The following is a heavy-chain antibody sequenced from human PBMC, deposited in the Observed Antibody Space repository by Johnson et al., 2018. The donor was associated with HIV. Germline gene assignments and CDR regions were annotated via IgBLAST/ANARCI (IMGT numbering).Heavy chain of an antibody. D-gene: IGHD4-17*01. V-gene: IGHV3-20*04. CDR3: ARMTTTVSHHDAFDI. CDR2: INWNGDSS. J-gene: IGHJ3*02. CDR1: GFTFDDYD. Sequence: VQLVESGGGVVRPGGSLRLSCAASGFTFDDYDMSWVRQAPGKGLEWVSGINWNGDSSSYADSVKGRFSISRDNVKNSLYLQMNSLRAEDTAVYYCARMTTTVSHHDAFDIWGQGTMVTVSS.